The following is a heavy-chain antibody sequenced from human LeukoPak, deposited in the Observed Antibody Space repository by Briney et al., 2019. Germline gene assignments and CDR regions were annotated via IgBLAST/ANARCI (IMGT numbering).Heavy chain of an antibody. D-gene: IGHD4-17*01. V-gene: IGHV4-34*01. Sequence: SETLSLTCAVYGGSFSGYYWSWIRQPPGKGLEWIGEINHSGSTNYNPSLKSRVTISVDTSKNQFSLKLSSVTAADTAVYYCARAPTGDYWGQGTLATVSS. J-gene: IGHJ4*02. CDR1: GGSFSGYY. CDR3: ARAPTGDY. CDR2: INHSGST.